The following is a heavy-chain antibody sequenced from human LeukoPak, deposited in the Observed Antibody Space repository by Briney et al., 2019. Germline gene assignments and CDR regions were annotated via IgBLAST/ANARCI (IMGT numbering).Heavy chain of an antibody. D-gene: IGHD1-26*01. V-gene: IGHV1-2*06. CDR3: AKIGSSHDFDY. CDR2: INPNSGAT. CDR1: GYTFTVYF. J-gene: IGHJ4*02. Sequence: ASVKVSCKASGYTFTVYFIHWVRQAPGQGLEWMGRINPNSGATDYAQKFQGRVTMTRDTSISTAYMELSSLKSDDTAVYYCAKIGSSHDFDYWGQGTLITVSS.